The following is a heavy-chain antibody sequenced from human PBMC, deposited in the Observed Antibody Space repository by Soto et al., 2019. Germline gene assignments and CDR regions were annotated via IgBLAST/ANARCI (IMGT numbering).Heavy chain of an antibody. Sequence: SETLSLTCAVYGGSFSGYYWGWIRQPPGKGLEWIGEINHSGSTNYNPSLKSRVTISVDTSKNQFSLKLSSVTAADTAVYYCARGHYYDSSPPYAFDIWGQGTMVTVSS. V-gene: IGHV4-34*01. CDR2: INHSGST. CDR3: ARGHYYDSSPPYAFDI. CDR1: GGSFSGYY. D-gene: IGHD3-22*01. J-gene: IGHJ3*02.